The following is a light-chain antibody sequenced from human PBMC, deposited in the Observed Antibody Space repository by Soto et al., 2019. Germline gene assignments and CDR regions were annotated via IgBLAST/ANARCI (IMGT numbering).Light chain of an antibody. Sequence: DIQFTQSPSSLSSSVGDRVAITCRASQSILSYLNWYQQKPGKAPKLLIYAASSLQSGVPSRFSGSGSGTDFTLTISSLQPEDFVTYYCQQSYSTPLTFGGGTKVDIK. CDR3: QQSYSTPLT. CDR2: AAS. CDR1: QSILSY. V-gene: IGKV1-39*01. J-gene: IGKJ4*01.